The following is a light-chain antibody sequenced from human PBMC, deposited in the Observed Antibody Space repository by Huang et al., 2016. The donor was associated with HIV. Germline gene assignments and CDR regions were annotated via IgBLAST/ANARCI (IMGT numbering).Light chain of an antibody. CDR1: QSISNW. CDR3: QQYNSDFS. CDR2: RSS. Sequence: DIQMTQSPSTLSASVGDRVTISCRASQSISNWLAWYQQQPGKTPRLLIYRSSTLEIGVPSRLSGTGSGTDFTLTITGLQPEDFAIYYCQQYNSDFSFGGGT. J-gene: IGKJ4*01. V-gene: IGKV1-5*03.